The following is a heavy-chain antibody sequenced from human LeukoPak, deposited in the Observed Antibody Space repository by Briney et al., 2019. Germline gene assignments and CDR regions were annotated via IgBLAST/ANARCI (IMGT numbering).Heavy chain of an antibody. Sequence: SETLSLTCTVSGGSISSGGYYWSWIRQHPGKGLEWIGYIYYSGSTYYNPSLKSRVTIPVDTSKNQFSLKLSSVTAADTAVYYCARGYYDILTGFGPFDYWGQGTLVTVSS. J-gene: IGHJ4*02. D-gene: IGHD3-9*01. CDR1: GGSISSGGYY. CDR3: ARGYYDILTGFGPFDY. CDR2: IYYSGST. V-gene: IGHV4-31*03.